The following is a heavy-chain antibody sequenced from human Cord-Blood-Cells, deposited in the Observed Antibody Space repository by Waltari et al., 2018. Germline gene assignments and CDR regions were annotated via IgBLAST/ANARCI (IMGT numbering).Heavy chain of an antibody. D-gene: IGHD4-4*01. CDR3: ARGGNGP. Sequence: VPLVQSGSEVKTPGASVKVSCQASGYTCPCSAINGVRQATGQGLEWMGWMNPNSGNTGYAQKFQGRVTMTRNTSISTAYMELSSLRSEDTAVYYCARGGNGPWGQGTLVTVSS. J-gene: IGHJ5*02. CDR1: GYTCPCSA. CDR2: MNPNSGNT. V-gene: IGHV1-8*01.